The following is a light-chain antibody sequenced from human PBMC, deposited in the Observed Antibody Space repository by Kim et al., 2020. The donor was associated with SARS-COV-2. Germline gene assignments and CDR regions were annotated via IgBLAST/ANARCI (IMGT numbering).Light chain of an antibody. V-gene: IGLV2-11*01. J-gene: IGLJ3*02. CDR1: SSDVGAYNY. CDR3: CSNAGRYTWV. Sequence: QSALTQPRSVSRSLGQSVTISCTGTSSDVGAYNYVSWYQQHPGKAPNLLIYDVTKRPSGVPDRFSGSKSGNTASLTISGLQAEDETDYYCCSNAGRYTWVFGGGTQLTVL. CDR2: DVT.